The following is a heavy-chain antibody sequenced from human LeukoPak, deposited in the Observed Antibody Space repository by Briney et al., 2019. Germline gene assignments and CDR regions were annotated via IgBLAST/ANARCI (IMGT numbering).Heavy chain of an antibody. D-gene: IGHD5-12*01. V-gene: IGHV1-18*04. CDR3: ARAAWRYSGYDSDY. CDR2: ISAYNGNT. CDR1: GYTFTSYG. Sequence: ASGKVSCKASGYTFTSYGISGVRQAPGQGREGMGWISAYNGNTNYAQKLQGRVTMTTDTSKSTAYMELRSLRSDDTAVYYCARAAWRYSGYDSDYWGQGTLVTVSS. J-gene: IGHJ4*02.